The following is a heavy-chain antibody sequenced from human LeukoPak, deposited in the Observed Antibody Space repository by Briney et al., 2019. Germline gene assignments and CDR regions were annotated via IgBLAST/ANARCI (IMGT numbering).Heavy chain of an antibody. Sequence: GGSLKLSCAASGFTFSGSAMHWVRQASGKGLDWVGRIRNKANSYATAYAASVKGRFTISRDDSKNTAYLQMNSLKTEDTAVYYCSRLAGYCSSTSCYTAAFDIWGQGTMVTVSS. CDR1: GFTFSGSA. CDR2: IRNKANSYAT. V-gene: IGHV3-73*01. J-gene: IGHJ3*02. CDR3: SRLAGYCSSTSCYTAAFDI. D-gene: IGHD2-2*02.